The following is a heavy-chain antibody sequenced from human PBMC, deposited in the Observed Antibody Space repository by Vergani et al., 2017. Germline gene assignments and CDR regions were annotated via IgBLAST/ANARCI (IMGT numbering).Heavy chain of an antibody. J-gene: IGHJ4*02. CDR1: GGSISSYY. CDR3: ARPDNYGDYVSFDD. V-gene: IGHV4-59*08. Sequence: QVQLQESGPGLVKPSETLSLTCTVSGGSISSYYWSWLRQPPGEGLEWIGYIYYSGSTNYNPSLKIRVTISVDTTKNQFSLTLSSVTAADTAAYYCARPDNYGDYVSFDDWGQGTLVTVSS. D-gene: IGHD4-17*01. CDR2: IYYSGST.